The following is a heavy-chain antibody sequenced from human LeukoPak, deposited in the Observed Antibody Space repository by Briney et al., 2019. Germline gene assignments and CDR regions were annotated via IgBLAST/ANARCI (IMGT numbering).Heavy chain of an antibody. CDR3: ARESRSSSFVWFDP. CDR1: GGSISSYY. J-gene: IGHJ5*02. D-gene: IGHD6-13*01. V-gene: IGHV4-4*07. CDR2: IYTSGST. Sequence: SETLSLTCTVSGGSISSYYWSWIRQPAGKGLEWIGRIYTSGSTNYNPSLKSRVTMSVDTSKNQFSLKLSSVTAADTAVYYCARESRSSSFVWFDPWGQGTLVTVSS.